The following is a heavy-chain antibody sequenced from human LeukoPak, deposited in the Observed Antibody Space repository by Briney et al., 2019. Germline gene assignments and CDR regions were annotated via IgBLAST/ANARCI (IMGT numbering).Heavy chain of an antibody. V-gene: IGHV3-11*04. Sequence: GGSLTLSCAASGFTFSDYYMSWLRQAPGKGLEWISYISSGGSTIYYADSVKGRFTISRDNAKNSLYLQMNSLRAEDTAVYYCARDQPSSGYSSDWGRGTLVTVSS. D-gene: IGHD5-18*01. CDR2: ISSGGSTI. CDR3: ARDQPSSGYSSD. J-gene: IGHJ4*02. CDR1: GFTFSDYY.